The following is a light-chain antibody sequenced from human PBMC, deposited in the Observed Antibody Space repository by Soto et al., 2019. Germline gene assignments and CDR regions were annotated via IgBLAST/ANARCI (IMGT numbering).Light chain of an antibody. CDR2: GNT. J-gene: IGLJ1*01. V-gene: IGLV1-40*01. Sequence: SALTQPSSVSGDPGQTVTISCTGSGSNIGAGYNVHWYQQLPGTAPKLLIHGNTNRPSGVPDRFSGSKSGTSASLAITGLQVEDEGNYYCQSYDNRLRAVFGTGTKVTVL. CDR3: QSYDNRLRAV. CDR1: GSNIGAGYN.